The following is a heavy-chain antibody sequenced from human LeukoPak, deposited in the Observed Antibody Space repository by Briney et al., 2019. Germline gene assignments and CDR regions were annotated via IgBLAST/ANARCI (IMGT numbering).Heavy chain of an antibody. CDR3: ARTVFLWFGEFFHYGMDV. CDR1: GGSISSGGYY. Sequence: SETLSLTCTVSGGSISSGGYYWSWLRQHPGKGLEWIGYIYYSGSTYYNPSLKSRVTISVDTSKNQFSLKLSSVTAADTAVYYCARTVFLWFGEFFHYGMDVWGQGTTVTVSS. J-gene: IGHJ6*02. CDR2: IYYSGST. D-gene: IGHD3-10*01. V-gene: IGHV4-31*03.